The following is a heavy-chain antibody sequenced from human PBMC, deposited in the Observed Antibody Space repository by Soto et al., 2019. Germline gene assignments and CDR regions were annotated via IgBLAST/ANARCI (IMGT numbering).Heavy chain of an antibody. J-gene: IGHJ6*02. CDR3: AKPLKEPYYGSESGFYYYAMDV. CDR2: IIPIFGTA. D-gene: IGHD3-10*01. CDR1: GGTFSSYA. Sequence: GASVKVSCKASGGTFSSYAISWVRQAPGQGLEWMGGIIPIFGTANYAQKFQGRVTITADESTSTAYMELHMNNLRAEDAGVYHCAKPLKEPYYGSESGFYYYAMDVWGQGTTVTVSS. V-gene: IGHV1-69*13.